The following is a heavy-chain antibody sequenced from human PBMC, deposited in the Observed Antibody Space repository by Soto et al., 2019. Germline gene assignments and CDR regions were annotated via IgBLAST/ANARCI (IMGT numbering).Heavy chain of an antibody. J-gene: IGHJ6*02. CDR3: ARDYAGTLYYYYGMDV. Sequence: SVKVSCKASGGTFSSYAISWVRQAPGQGLEWMGGIIPIFGTANYAQKFQGRVTITADESTSTAYMELSSLRSEDTAVYYCARDYAGTLYYYYGMDVWGQGTTVTVSS. CDR2: IIPIFGTA. D-gene: IGHD1-1*01. V-gene: IGHV1-69*13. CDR1: GGTFSSYA.